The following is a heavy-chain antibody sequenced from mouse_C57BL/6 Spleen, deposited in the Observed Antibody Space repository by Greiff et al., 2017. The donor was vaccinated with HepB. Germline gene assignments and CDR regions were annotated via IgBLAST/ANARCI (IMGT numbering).Heavy chain of an antibody. CDR2: ISDGGSYT. V-gene: IGHV5-4*01. CDR3: ARDSPDSWFAY. Sequence: EVKLMESGGGLVKPGGSLKLSCAASGFTFSSYAMSWVRQTPEKRLEWVATISDGGSYTYYPDNVKGRFTISRDNAKNNLYLQMSHLKSEDTAMYYCARDSPDSWFAYWGQGTLVTVSA. J-gene: IGHJ3*01. CDR1: GFTFSSYA. D-gene: IGHD3-3*01.